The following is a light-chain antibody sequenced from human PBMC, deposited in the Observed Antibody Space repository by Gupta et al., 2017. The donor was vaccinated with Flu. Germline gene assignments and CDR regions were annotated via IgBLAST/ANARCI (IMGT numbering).Light chain of an antibody. V-gene: IGLV2-14*01. CDR3: SSYTSSKTLV. Sequence: YQQYPGRAPNLIISEVNMRPSGVSHRFSGSKSGNTASLSISGLQPEDEANYYCSSYTSSKTLVFGGGTKVTV. CDR2: EVN. J-gene: IGLJ2*01.